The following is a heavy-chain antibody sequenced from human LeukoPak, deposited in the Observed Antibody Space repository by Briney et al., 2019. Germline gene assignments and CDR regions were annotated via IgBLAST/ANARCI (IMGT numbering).Heavy chain of an antibody. CDR3: ARTPTVAGMYAGHVYY. Sequence: GESLKISCKRSGYTFSTYWIAWVRQLPGKGLEWMGTIYPGDSDTRYGPSFQGQVTISADKSINTAYRQWSSLKASDTAMYYCARTPTVAGMYAGHVYYWGQGTLVTVSS. CDR2: IYPGDSDT. J-gene: IGHJ4*02. CDR1: GYTFSTYW. V-gene: IGHV5-51*01. D-gene: IGHD2-8*01.